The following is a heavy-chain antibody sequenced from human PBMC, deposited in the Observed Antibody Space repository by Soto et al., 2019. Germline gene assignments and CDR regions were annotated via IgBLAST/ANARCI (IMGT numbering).Heavy chain of an antibody. CDR3: ARIPARYAGSKYAFDI. Sequence: PSETLSLTCAVSGGSISSSNWWSWVRQPPGKELKRNGEIYHSGSTNYNPSLKSRVTISVDKYKNQFALKLSSVTAADTAGYYCARIPARYAGSKYAFDIWGQGTMVTVSS. V-gene: IGHV4-4*02. CDR2: IYHSGST. J-gene: IGHJ3*02. CDR1: GGSISSSNW. D-gene: IGHD2-2*01.